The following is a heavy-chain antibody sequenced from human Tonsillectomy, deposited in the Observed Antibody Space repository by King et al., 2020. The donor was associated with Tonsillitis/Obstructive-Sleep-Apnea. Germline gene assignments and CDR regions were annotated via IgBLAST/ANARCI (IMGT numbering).Heavy chain of an antibody. V-gene: IGHV3-48*02. CDR1: GFTFSSYS. CDR2: ISSSSSTI. CDR3: ARDGIVVVPAAGGAFDI. Sequence: VQLVESGGGLVQPGGSLRLSCAASGFTFSSYSMNWVRQAPGKGLEWVSYISSSSSTIYYAASVKGRFTISRDKAKNSLYLQMNSLRDEDTAVYYGARDGIVVVPAAGGAFDIWGQGTMVTVSS. D-gene: IGHD2-2*01. J-gene: IGHJ3*02.